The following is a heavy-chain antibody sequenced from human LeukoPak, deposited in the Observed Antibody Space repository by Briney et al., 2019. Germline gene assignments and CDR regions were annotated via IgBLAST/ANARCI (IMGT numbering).Heavy chain of an antibody. CDR1: GFTLSSYG. CDR2: ISYDGSNK. J-gene: IGHJ6*02. CDR3: ARRMWIQLWPYGMDV. D-gene: IGHD5-18*01. Sequence: GGSLRLSCAASGFTLSSYGMHWVRQAPGKGLEWVAVISYDGSNKYYADSVKGRFTISRDNSKNTLYLQMNSLRAEDTAVYYCARRMWIQLWPYGMDVWGQGTTVTVSS. V-gene: IGHV3-30*03.